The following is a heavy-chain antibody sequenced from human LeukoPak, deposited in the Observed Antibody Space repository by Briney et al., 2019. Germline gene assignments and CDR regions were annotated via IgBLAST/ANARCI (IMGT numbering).Heavy chain of an antibody. CDR2: ISAYNGNT. CDR1: GYTFTSYG. Sequence: GASVKVSCKASGYTFTSYGISWVRQAPGQGLEWMGWISAYNGNTNYAQKFQGRVTITADKSTSTAYMELSSLRSEDTAVYYCARAYQRDYYDSSGYLNFDYWGQGTLVTVSS. D-gene: IGHD3-22*01. V-gene: IGHV1-18*01. CDR3: ARAYQRDYYDSSGYLNFDY. J-gene: IGHJ4*02.